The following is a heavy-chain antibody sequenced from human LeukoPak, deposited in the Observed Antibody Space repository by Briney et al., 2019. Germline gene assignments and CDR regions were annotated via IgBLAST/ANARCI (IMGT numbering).Heavy chain of an antibody. CDR2: IYNRGST. CDR1: GGSVSSNGYF. Sequence: PSETLSLTCTVSGGSVSSNGYFWNWIRQPPGKGLEWIGYIYNRGSTNYNPSLKSRVTISVDTSKNQFSLKLSSVTAADTAVYYCARDIVVVVAATRYYYGMDVWGQGTTVTVSS. J-gene: IGHJ6*02. V-gene: IGHV4-61*08. CDR3: ARDIVVVVAATRYYYGMDV. D-gene: IGHD2-15*01.